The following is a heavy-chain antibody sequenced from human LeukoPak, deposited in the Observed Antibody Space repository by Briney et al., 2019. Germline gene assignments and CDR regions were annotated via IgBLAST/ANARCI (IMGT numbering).Heavy chain of an antibody. J-gene: IGHJ4*02. V-gene: IGHV3-23*01. CDR2: ISGSGGST. D-gene: IGHD2-2*01. CDR1: GFTFSSYA. Sequence: PGGSLRLSCAASGFTFSSYAMSWVRQAPGKGLEWVSAISGSGGSTYYADSVKGRFTISRDNAKNSLYLQMYSLRVEDTAVYYCAGYCSTTSCRDVDYWGQGTLVTVSS. CDR3: AGYCSTTSCRDVDY.